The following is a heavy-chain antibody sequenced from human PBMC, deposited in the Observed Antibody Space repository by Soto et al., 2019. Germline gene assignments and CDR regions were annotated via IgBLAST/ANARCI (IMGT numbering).Heavy chain of an antibody. CDR1: GFTFSTYS. D-gene: IGHD2-2*01. V-gene: IGHV3-21*01. CDR3: ARVGGGVVVVPGANRGDF. CDR2: ISPSSTYI. Sequence: EVQLVESGGGLVKPGGSLRLSCAASGFTFSTYSMSWVRQAPGKGLEWVSSISPSSTYIHYADSVKGRFTISRDNAEKSVYLQMNSLRAEETAIYYCARVGGGVVVVPGANRGDFWGQGTLVTVSS. J-gene: IGHJ4*02.